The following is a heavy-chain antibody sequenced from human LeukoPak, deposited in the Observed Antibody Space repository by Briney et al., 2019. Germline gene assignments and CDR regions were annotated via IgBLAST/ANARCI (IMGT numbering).Heavy chain of an antibody. Sequence: GASVKVSSKASGYTFTTYGISSVPQAPGQGLEWMGWISTYSAKTNYAQKFQGRVTMTTDTSTSTAYMELRSLRSDDAAVYYCARYQYANFDTLDYWGQGTLVTVSS. D-gene: IGHD3-22*01. CDR1: GYTFTTYG. J-gene: IGHJ4*02. V-gene: IGHV1-18*01. CDR2: ISTYSAKT. CDR3: ARYQYANFDTLDY.